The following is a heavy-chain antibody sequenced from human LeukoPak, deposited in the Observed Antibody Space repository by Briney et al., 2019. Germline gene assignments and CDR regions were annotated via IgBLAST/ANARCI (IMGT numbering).Heavy chain of an antibody. D-gene: IGHD3-10*01. Sequence: SSETLSLTCTVSGGSIRSSYYYWGWIRQPPGKGLEWIGSIYDSGSTYYNPSLKSRVTISVDTSKNQFSLKLTSVTAADTAVYYCARRRVGEFDYWGQGTPVTVSS. CDR2: IYDSGST. CDR3: ARRRVGEFDY. J-gene: IGHJ4*02. V-gene: IGHV4-39*01. CDR1: GGSIRSSYYY.